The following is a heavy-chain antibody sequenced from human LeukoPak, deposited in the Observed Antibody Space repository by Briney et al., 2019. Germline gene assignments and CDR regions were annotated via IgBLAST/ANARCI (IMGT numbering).Heavy chain of an antibody. CDR3: ARKRDIVVVPAAIGLANWFDP. V-gene: IGHV3-23*01. CDR1: RFTFSSYV. CDR2: ISGSGRNT. D-gene: IGHD2-2*01. J-gene: IGHJ5*02. Sequence: GGSLRLSCAASRFTFSSYVMSWVRQAPGKGLECVSAISGSGRNTYYADSVKGRFTISRDNSKNTLCLQMNSLRAEDTAVYYCARKRDIVVVPAAIGLANWFDPWGQGTLVTVSS.